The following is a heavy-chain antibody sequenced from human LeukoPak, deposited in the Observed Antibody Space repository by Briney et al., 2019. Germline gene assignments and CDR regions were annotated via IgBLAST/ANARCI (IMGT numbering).Heavy chain of an antibody. D-gene: IGHD6-19*01. CDR2: IYYSGST. CDR1: GGSISSSSYY. V-gene: IGHV4-39*07. J-gene: IGHJ5*02. CDR3: ARGGIAVALS. Sequence: SETLSLTRTVSGGSISSSSYYWGWIRQPPGKGLEWIGSIYYSGSTYYNPSLKSRVTISVDTSKNPFSLKLSSVTAADTAVYYCARGGIAVALSWGQGTLVTVSS.